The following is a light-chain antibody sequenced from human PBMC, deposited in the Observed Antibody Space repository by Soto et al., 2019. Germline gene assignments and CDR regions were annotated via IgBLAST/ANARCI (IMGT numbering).Light chain of an antibody. V-gene: IGKV1-17*01. CDR3: QQYNSYS. CDR1: QDIRSA. J-gene: IGKJ1*01. CDR2: AAS. Sequence: DLQLTQSPSSLSASLGDSVTITCRASQDIRSALGWYQKKPGKVPKLLIYAASTLQSGVPSRFSGSGSGTEFTLTISSLQPDDFATYYCQQYNSYSFGQGTKVDIK.